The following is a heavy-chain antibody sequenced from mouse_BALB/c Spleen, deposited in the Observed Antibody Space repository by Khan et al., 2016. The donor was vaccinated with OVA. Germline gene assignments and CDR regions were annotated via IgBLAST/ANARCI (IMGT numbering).Heavy chain of an antibody. D-gene: IGHD2-14*01. CDR2: MIYTGYT. Sequence: EVKLLESGPSLVKPSQTLSLTCSVTGDSISSGYWSWIRKFPGNKLEYMGYMIYTGYTDYNPSLKSRLAITRHTSKNQYYLQLNSVTTEDTATSYCARSTYRYSFAYWGQGTLVTVSA. CDR3: ARSTYRYSFAY. J-gene: IGHJ3*01. V-gene: IGHV3-8*02. CDR1: GDSISSGY.